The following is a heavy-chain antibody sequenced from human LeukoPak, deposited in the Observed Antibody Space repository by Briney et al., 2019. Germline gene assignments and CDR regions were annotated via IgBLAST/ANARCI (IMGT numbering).Heavy chain of an antibody. CDR3: ARADYSNYNFDY. J-gene: IGHJ4*02. CDR1: GGTFSSYA. D-gene: IGHD4-11*01. Sequence: SVKVSCTASGGTFSSYAISWVRQAPGQGLEWKGGIIPIFGTANYAQKFQGRVTITADESTSTAYMELSSLRSEDTAVYYCARADYSNYNFDYWGQGTLVTVSS. V-gene: IGHV1-69*01. CDR2: IIPIFGTA.